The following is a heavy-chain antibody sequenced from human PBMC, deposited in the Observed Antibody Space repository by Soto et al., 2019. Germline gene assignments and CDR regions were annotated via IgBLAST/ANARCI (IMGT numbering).Heavy chain of an antibody. J-gene: IGHJ6*02. CDR2: ISSSSSTI. D-gene: IGHD2-8*01. V-gene: IGHV3-48*02. CDR3: ARDDCTNGVCWDYYYYGMDV. CDR1: GFTFSSYS. Sequence: GGSLRLSCAASGFTFSSYSMNWVRQAPGKGLEWVSYISSSSSTIYYADSVKGRFTISRDNAKNSLYLQMNSLRDEDTAVYYCARDDCTNGVCWDYYYYGMDVWGQGTTVTVSS.